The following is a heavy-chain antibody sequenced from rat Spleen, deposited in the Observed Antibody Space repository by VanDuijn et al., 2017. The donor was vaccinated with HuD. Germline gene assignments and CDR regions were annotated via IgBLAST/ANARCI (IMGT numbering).Heavy chain of an antibody. CDR3: ARGDYSSPRGGY. CDR1: GFTFNNYW. CDR2: ITNASGRT. Sequence: EVQLVESGGGLVQPGGSLKLSCVASGFTFNNYWMSWIRQAPGKGLEWVASITNASGRTYYPDSVKGRFTISRDTAQNTLYLQMNSLRSDDTATYYCARGDYSSPRGGYWGQGVMVTVSS. J-gene: IGHJ2*01. V-gene: IGHV5-31*01. D-gene: IGHD1-2*01.